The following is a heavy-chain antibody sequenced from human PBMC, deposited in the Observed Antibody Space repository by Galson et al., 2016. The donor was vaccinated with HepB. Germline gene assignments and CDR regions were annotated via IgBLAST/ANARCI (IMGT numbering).Heavy chain of an antibody. CDR3: ARDLWGDCRTTTCSHLDS. Sequence: SLRLSCAASGFTFSRFGMHWVRQAPGKGLESVAVIWFDGRDAYYGDSVRGRFTISKDNSNNMLYLQMNSLRVEATAVYYCARDLWGDCRTTTCSHLDSWGQGTLVTVSS. CDR1: GFTFSRFG. CDR2: IWFDGRDA. D-gene: IGHD1-14*01. J-gene: IGHJ4*02. V-gene: IGHV3-33*01.